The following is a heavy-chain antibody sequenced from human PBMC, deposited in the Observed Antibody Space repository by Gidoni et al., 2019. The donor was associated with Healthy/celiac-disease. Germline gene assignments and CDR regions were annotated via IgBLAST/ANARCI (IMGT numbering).Heavy chain of an antibody. CDR1: GFTFSSYE. D-gene: IGHD3-9*01. CDR3: ARAVNGMLTL. CDR2: ISSSGSTI. Sequence: EVQLVESGGVLVQPGASLRLFCAASGFTFSSYEMNWVRQAPGKGLEWVSYISSSGSTIYYADSVKGRFTISRDNAKNSLYLQMNSLRAEDTAVYYCARAVNGMLTLWGQGTLVTVSS. V-gene: IGHV3-48*03. J-gene: IGHJ4*02.